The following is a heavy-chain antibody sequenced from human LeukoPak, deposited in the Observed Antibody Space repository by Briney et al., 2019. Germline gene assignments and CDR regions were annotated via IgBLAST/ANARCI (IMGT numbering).Heavy chain of an antibody. CDR1: GYTFTGYY. CDR2: INPNSGGT. CDR3: ARKYGSGPRWPPYKDYGMDV. V-gene: IGHV1-2*02. Sequence: ASVKVSCKASGYTFTGYYMHWVRQAPGQGLEWMGWINPNSGGTNYAQKFQGRVTMTRDTSISTAYMELNRLRSDDTAVYYCARKYGSGPRWPPYKDYGMDVWGQGTTVTVSS. D-gene: IGHD3-10*01. J-gene: IGHJ6*02.